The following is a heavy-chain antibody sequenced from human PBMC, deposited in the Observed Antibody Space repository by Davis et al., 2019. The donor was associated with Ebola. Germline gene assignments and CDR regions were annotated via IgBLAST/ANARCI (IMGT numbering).Heavy chain of an antibody. CDR2: IYYSGST. CDR1: GFTFSSYW. Sequence: ESLKISCAASGFTFSSYWMSWVRQAPGKGLEWIGYIYYSGSTNYNPSLKSRLTISVDTSKNQFSLKLSSVTAADTAVYYCARVGGLGTSYLEAFDIWGQGTIVTVSS. V-gene: IGHV4-59*01. J-gene: IGHJ3*02. D-gene: IGHD2/OR15-2a*01. CDR3: ARVGGLGTSYLEAFDI.